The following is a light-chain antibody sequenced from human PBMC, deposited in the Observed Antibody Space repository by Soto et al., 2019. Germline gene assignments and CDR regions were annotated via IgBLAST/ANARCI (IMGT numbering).Light chain of an antibody. CDR3: QQYGSSPRT. CDR1: QSVSSNF. V-gene: IGKV3-20*01. CDR2: GAS. Sequence: EIVLTQSPGTLSLSPGERATLSCRASQSVSSNFLAWYQQKPGQAPRLLIYGASNRATGIPDRSSGSGSGTDFTLTISRLEPEDFAVYYCQQYGSSPRTFGQGTKVDIK. J-gene: IGKJ1*01.